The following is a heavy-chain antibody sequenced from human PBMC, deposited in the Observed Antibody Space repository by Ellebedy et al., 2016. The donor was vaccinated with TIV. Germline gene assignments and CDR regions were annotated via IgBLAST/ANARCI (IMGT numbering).Heavy chain of an antibody. CDR3: ARDCSGGSCYYP. J-gene: IGHJ5*02. V-gene: IGHV1-46*01. D-gene: IGHD2-15*01. Sequence: AASVKVSCKASGYTFTRYYMHWVRQAPGQGLEWMGIINPSGGSPSYAQKFQGRVTMTRDTSTSTVYMELSSLRSEDTAVYYCARDCSGGSCYYPWGQGTLVTVSS. CDR1: GYTFTRYY. CDR2: INPSGGSP.